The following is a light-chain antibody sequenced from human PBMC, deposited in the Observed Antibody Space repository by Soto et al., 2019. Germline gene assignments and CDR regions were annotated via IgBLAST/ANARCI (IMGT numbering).Light chain of an antibody. V-gene: IGKV3D-15*01. J-gene: IGKJ5*01. CDR3: QQYNSWPIT. CDR2: GAS. CDR1: QSIDRD. Sequence: MTQSPSPLSASVGDRVTISCRASQSIDRDLAWYVQKPGQAPRRVMYGASTWGTGVPPRFTGSGSGTEFTLTISSLQFEDFAVYYCQQYNSWPITFGQGTRLE.